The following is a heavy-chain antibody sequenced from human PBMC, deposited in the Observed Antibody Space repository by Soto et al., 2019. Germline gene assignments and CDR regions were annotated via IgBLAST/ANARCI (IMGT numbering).Heavy chain of an antibody. V-gene: IGHV4-4*07. CDR2: IYTSGST. Sequence: PSETLSLTCTVSGGSISSYYWSWIRQPAGKGLEWIGRIYTSGSTNYNPSLKSRVTMSVDTSKNQFSLKLSSVTAADTAVYYCAREAEIYYYYYAMDVWGQGTTVTVSS. CDR1: GGSISSYY. J-gene: IGHJ6*02. D-gene: IGHD5-12*01. CDR3: AREAEIYYYYYAMDV.